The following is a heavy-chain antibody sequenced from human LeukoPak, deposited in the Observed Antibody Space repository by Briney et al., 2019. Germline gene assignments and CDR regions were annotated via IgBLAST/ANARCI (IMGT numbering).Heavy chain of an antibody. CDR1: GFTFSSYA. J-gene: IGHJ4*02. V-gene: IGHV3-30-3*01. Sequence: GGSLRLSCAASGFTFSSYAMSWVRQAPGKGLEWVAVISYDGSNKYYADSVKGRFTISRDNSKNTLYLQMNSLRAEDTAVYYCAREFTMFIDYWGQGTLVTVSS. CDR3: AREFTMFIDY. CDR2: ISYDGSNK. D-gene: IGHD3-10*02.